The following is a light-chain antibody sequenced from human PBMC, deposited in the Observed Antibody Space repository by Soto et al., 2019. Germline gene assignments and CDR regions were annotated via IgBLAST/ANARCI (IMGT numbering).Light chain of an antibody. CDR2: GAS. CDR1: QSVRSNY. Sequence: EIVLTQSPGTLSLSPGERATLSCRASQSVRSNYLAWYQQKPGQAPRLLVYGASSRATGIPDTFSGSGSGRDFTLTISMLEPEDFAVYYCHQYSSSPYTFGQGTKLEIK. J-gene: IGKJ2*01. CDR3: HQYSSSPYT. V-gene: IGKV3-20*01.